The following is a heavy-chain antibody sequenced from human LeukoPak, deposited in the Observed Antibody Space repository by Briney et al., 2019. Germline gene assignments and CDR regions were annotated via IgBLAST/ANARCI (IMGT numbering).Heavy chain of an antibody. CDR1: GYTFTGYY. Sequence: VASVKVSCKASGYTFTGYYMNWVRQAPGQGLEWMGWINPNRGGTNYAQKFQGRVTMTRDTSISTVYMELSSLRSEDTALYYCARGVGTECSGGSCYSEFGVFDYWGQGTLVTVSS. CDR3: ARGVGTECSGGSCYSEFGVFDY. V-gene: IGHV1-2*02. D-gene: IGHD2-15*01. J-gene: IGHJ4*02. CDR2: INPNRGGT.